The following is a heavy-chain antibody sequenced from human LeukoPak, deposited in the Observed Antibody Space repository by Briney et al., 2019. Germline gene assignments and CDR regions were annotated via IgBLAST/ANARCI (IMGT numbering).Heavy chain of an antibody. V-gene: IGHV1-18*04. Sequence: RASVKVSCKASGYTFTSYGISWVRQAPGQGLEWMGWISAYNGNTNYAQKLQGRVTMTTDTSTSTAYMELRSLRSEDTAVYYCAREAGWNTYYYGMDVWGKGTTVTVSS. CDR2: ISAYNGNT. D-gene: IGHD1/OR15-1a*01. CDR3: AREAGWNTYYYGMDV. CDR1: GYTFTSYG. J-gene: IGHJ6*04.